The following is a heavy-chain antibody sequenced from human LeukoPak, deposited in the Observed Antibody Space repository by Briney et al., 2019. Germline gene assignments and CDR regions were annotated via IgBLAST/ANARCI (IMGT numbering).Heavy chain of an antibody. J-gene: IGHJ3*02. CDR2: IRYDGSNK. CDR1: GFTFSSYG. V-gene: IGHV3-30*02. Sequence: GGSLRLSCAASGFTFSSYGMHWVRQAPGKGLEWVAFIRYDGSNKYYADSVKGRFTISRDNSKNTLYLEMNSLRPEDTAVYYCAKVRWFGELSTPDAFDIWGQGTMVTVSS. D-gene: IGHD3-10*01. CDR3: AKVRWFGELSTPDAFDI.